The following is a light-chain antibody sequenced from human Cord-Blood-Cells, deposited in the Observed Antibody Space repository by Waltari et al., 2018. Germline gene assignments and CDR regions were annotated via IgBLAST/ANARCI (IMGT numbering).Light chain of an antibody. J-gene: IGLJ2*01. V-gene: IGLV2-8*01. Sequence: SALTQPPSASGSPGQSVTISCTGTSSDVGGYNYVPWYQQHPGKAPKLIIYEVSKRPSGVPDRFSGSKSGNTASLTVSGLQAEDEADYYCSSYAGSNNLVFGGGTKLTVL. CDR3: SSYAGSNNLV. CDR2: EVS. CDR1: SSDVGGYNY.